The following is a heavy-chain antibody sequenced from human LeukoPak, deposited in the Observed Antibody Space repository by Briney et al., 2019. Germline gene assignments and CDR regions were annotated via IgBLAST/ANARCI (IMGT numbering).Heavy chain of an antibody. CDR3: ASMATMSDFDY. CDR1: GFTFSSYG. D-gene: IGHD5-12*01. CDR2: ISSSSSYI. J-gene: IGHJ4*02. Sequence: GGSLRLSCAASGFTFSSYGMHWVRQAPGKGLEWVSSISSSSSYIYYADSVKGRFTISRDNAKDSLYLQMNSLRAEDTAVYYCASMATMSDFDYWGQGTLVTVSS. V-gene: IGHV3-21*01.